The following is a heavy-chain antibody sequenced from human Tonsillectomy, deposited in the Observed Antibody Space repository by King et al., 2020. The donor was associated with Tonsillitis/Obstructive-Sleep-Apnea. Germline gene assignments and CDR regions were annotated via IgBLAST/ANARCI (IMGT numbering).Heavy chain of an antibody. Sequence: VQLVESGGGVVQPGRSLRLSCAASGFSFSSYGMHWVRPAPGKGLEWVAVISYDGSNKYYADSVKGRFTISRDNSKNTLYLQMNSLRAEDTAVYCCAKEQYYSDSSGSTDYMDVWGKGTTVTVSS. CDR2: ISYDGSNK. J-gene: IGHJ6*03. CDR3: AKEQYYSDSSGSTDYMDV. D-gene: IGHD3-22*01. V-gene: IGHV3-30*18. CDR1: GFSFSSYG.